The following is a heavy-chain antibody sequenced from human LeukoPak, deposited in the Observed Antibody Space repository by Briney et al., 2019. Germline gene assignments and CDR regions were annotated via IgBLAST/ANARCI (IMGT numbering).Heavy chain of an antibody. CDR3: VRIVVVPAAIVGYCSGGSCQIFDY. V-gene: IGHV3-23*01. J-gene: IGHJ4*02. CDR1: GFTFSSYA. CDR2: ISGSGGST. D-gene: IGHD2-15*01. Sequence: PGGSLRLSCAASGFTFSSYAMSWVRQAPGKGLEWVSAISGSGGSTYYADSVKGRFTISRDNSKNTLHLQMNSLRAEDTAVYYCVRIVVVPAAIVGYCSGGSCQIFDYWGQGTLVTVSS.